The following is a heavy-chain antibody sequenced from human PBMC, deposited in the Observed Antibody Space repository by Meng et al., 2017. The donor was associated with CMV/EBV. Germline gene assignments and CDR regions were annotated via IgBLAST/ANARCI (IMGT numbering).Heavy chain of an antibody. CDR1: GFTFSSYG. Sequence: GESLKISCAASGFTFSSYGMHWVRQAPGKGLEWVAFIRYDGSNKYYADSVKGRFTISRDNSKNTLYLQMNSLRAEDTAVYYCARDTAMGAPSDYWGQGTLVTVSS. CDR3: ARDTAMGAPSDY. CDR2: IRYDGSNK. J-gene: IGHJ4*02. D-gene: IGHD5-18*01. V-gene: IGHV3-30*02.